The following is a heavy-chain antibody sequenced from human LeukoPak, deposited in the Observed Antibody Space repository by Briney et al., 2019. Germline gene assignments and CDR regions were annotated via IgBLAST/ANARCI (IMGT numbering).Heavy chain of an antibody. Sequence: GGSLRLSCAASGFTFNGYGMNWVRQAPGKGLEWVSYISSISSTIYYSDSVKGRFTISRDNSKNTLYLQMNSLRAEDTAVYYCAKGVPAAFEGFYFDYWGQGTLVTVSS. J-gene: IGHJ4*02. CDR3: AKGVPAAFEGFYFDY. CDR1: GFTFNGYG. V-gene: IGHV3-48*01. D-gene: IGHD2-2*01. CDR2: ISSISSTI.